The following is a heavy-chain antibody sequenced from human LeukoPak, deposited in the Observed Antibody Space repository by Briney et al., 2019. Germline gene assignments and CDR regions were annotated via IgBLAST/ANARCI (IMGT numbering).Heavy chain of an antibody. V-gene: IGHV5-51*01. CDR1: GYRLTSYW. D-gene: IGHD2-2*01. CDR3: ARQAAAGIY. J-gene: IGHJ4*02. CDR2: IYPGDSDT. Sequence: GESLKISCKGSGYRLTSYWIGWVRQMPGKGLEWMGIIYPGDSDTRYSPSFQGQVTISAGKSISTAYLQWRSLKASDSAMYYCARQAAAGIYWGQGTLVTVSS.